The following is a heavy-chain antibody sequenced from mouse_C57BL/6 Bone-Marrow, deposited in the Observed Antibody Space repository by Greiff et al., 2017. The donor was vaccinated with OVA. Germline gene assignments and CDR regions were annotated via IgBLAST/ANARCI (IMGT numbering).Heavy chain of an antibody. CDR1: GYTFTSYW. J-gene: IGHJ3*01. CDR2: IHPNSGST. D-gene: IGHD6-1*01. CDR3: ERRALKGFDY. Sequence: QVQLQQPGAELVKPGASVKLSCKASGYTFTSYWMHWVKQRPGQGLEWIGMIHPNSGSTNYNEKFKSKATLTVDKSSSTAYMQLSSLTSEDSAVYYCERRALKGFDYWGQGTMVTVSA. V-gene: IGHV1-64*01.